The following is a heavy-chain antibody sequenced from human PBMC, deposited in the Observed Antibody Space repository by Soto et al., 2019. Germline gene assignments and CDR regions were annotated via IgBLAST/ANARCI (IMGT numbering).Heavy chain of an antibody. CDR3: ARLLNMVRGVISDY. D-gene: IGHD3-10*01. V-gene: IGHV1-8*01. CDR2: MNPNSGNT. Sequence: QVQLVQSGAEVKKPGASVKVSCKASGYTFTSYDINWVRQATGQGLEWMGWMNPNSGNTGYAQKFQGRVTMTRNTSISTAYMDLSSLRSEDTAVYYCARLLNMVRGVISDYWGQGTLVTVSS. CDR1: GYTFTSYD. J-gene: IGHJ4*02.